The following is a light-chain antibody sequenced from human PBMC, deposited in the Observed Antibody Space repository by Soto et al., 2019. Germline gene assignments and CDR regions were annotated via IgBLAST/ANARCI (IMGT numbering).Light chain of an antibody. CDR3: QQTYSAPPL. CDR1: QRIGTN. V-gene: IGKV1-39*01. J-gene: IGKJ1*01. CDR2: AVS. Sequence: IQMTQSPSSLSASIGHRVPLTCWAIQRIGTNLTWYQQRPGNAPKLLIYAVSSLQSGVSSRFSGSGSGTDFTLSINSLQREDFATYYCQQTYSAPPLFGQETKVDIK.